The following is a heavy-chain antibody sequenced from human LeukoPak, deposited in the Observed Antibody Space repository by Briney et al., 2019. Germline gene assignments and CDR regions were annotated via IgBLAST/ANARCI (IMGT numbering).Heavy chain of an antibody. D-gene: IGHD3-22*01. CDR2: IYTSGST. V-gene: IGHV4-4*07. J-gene: IGHJ6*02. Sequence: PSETLSLTCTVSGGSISSYYWSWIRQPAGKGLEWIGRIYTSGSTNYNPSLKSRVTMSVDTSKNQFSLKLSSVTAADTAVYYCARDGRVYYYDSSGYYYDYYYYYGMDVWGQGTTVTVSS. CDR3: ARDGRVYYYDSSGYYYDYYYYYGMDV. CDR1: GGSISSYY.